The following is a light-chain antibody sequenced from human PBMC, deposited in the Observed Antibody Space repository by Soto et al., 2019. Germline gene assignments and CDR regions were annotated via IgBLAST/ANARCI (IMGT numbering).Light chain of an antibody. V-gene: IGKV1-39*01. CDR3: HQSYNTPLT. J-gene: IGKJ4*01. CDR2: SAS. CDR1: QSISNY. Sequence: DIQLTQSPSSLSASVGDRVTITCRASQSISNYLNWYQQKPGKAPKLLIYSASSLQSGVPSRFSGSGSGTDCSLIISRLQPEDFATYYCHQSYNTPLTCGGGTKVEIK.